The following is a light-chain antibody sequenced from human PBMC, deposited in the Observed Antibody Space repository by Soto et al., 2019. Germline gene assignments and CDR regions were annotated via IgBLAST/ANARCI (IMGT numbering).Light chain of an antibody. J-gene: IGKJ4*01. CDR2: DAS. Sequence: IVLTQSPGTLSLSPGERVTLSCRASQTVRNNYLAWYQQKPGQAPRLMIYDASSRATGIPDRFSGGGSGTDFTLTISRLEPEDFAVYYCQQFSSYLLTFGGGTKVDIK. CDR1: QTVRNNY. V-gene: IGKV3-20*01. CDR3: QQFSSYLLT.